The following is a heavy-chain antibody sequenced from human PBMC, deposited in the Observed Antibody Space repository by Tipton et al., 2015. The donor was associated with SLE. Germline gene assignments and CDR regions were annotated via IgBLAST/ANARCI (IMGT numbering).Heavy chain of an antibody. Sequence: SLRLSCTSSGFTFGDFAMSWVRQAPGKGLEWVGLTRNKGHGGSTEYAASVKGRFTISRDGDKSIAYLQMNSLKSEDTAVYYCTRTGTAAGAKYYFDYWGQGTLVTVSS. J-gene: IGHJ4*02. V-gene: IGHV3-49*04. D-gene: IGHD3-10*01. CDR1: GFTFGDFA. CDR2: TRNKGHGGST. CDR3: TRTGTAAGAKYYFDY.